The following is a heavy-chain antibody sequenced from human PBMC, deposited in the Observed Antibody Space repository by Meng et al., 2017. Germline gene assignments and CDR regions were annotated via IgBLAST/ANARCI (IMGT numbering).Heavy chain of an antibody. CDR1: GGTFSSYT. CDR3: ATDYYGSGRSHGY. Sequence: SVKVSCKASGGTFSSYTISWVRQAPGQGLEWMGRIIPILGIANYAQKFQGRVTITADKSTSTAYMELSSLRSEDTAVYYCATDYYGSGRSHGYWGQGTLVTVSS. D-gene: IGHD3-10*01. V-gene: IGHV1-69*02. CDR2: IIPILGIA. J-gene: IGHJ4*02.